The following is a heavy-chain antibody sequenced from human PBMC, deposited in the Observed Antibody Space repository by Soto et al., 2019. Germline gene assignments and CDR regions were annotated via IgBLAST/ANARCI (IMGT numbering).Heavy chain of an antibody. CDR1: GFTFSNYA. J-gene: IGHJ3*02. CDR3: ATPPQGASCGVVTRRAFDS. CDR2: ITSSGGST. V-gene: IGHV3-23*01. D-gene: IGHD3-3*01. Sequence: EVQLLESGGGSVQTGGSLRLSCAASGFTFSNYAMSWVRQAPGKGLEWVSGITSSGGSTYYADSVKGRFSISRDNSKNTLYLQMNSLRAEDTAIYDSATPPQGASCGVVTRRAFDSWGQGTMVTVSS.